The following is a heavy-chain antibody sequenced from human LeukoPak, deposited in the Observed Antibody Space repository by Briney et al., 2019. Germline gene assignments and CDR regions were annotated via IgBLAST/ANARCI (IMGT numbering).Heavy chain of an antibody. J-gene: IGHJ4*02. CDR1: GYTFTSYG. CDR3: ATEYRGGIAATD. Sequence: GASVKVSCKASGYTFTSYGISWVRQAPGQGLEWMGWISAYNGNTNYAQKFQGRVTMTRDTSISTAYMELSRLRSDDTAVYYCATEYRGGIAATDWGQGTLVTVSS. V-gene: IGHV1-18*01. CDR2: ISAYNGNT. D-gene: IGHD6-13*01.